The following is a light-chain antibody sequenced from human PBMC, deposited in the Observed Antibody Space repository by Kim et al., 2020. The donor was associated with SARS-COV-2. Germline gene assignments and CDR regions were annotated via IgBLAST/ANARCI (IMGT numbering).Light chain of an antibody. CDR3: AAWDDSLNGSFV. J-gene: IGLJ1*01. CDR1: SSNIGSNT. Sequence: LTQPPSASGTPGQRVTISCSGSSSNIGSNTVNWYQQLPGTAPKLLIYSNNQRPSGVPDRFSGSKSGTSASLAISGLQSEDEADYYCAAWDDSLNGSFVFGTGTKVTVL. V-gene: IGLV1-44*01. CDR2: SNN.